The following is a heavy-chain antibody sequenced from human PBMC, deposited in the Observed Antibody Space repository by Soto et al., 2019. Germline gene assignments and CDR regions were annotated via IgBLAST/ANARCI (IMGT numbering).Heavy chain of an antibody. V-gene: IGHV1-18*01. CDR2: ISAFNGET. D-gene: IGHD6-19*01. CDR1: GFTFSDYG. Sequence: QIQLVQSGAEVKKPGASVKVSCKASGFTFSDYGFSWVRQAPGRGLEWMGWISAFNGETNYTQKSEGRVAMTTDAATTTAYMELRSLTVDDTAGYYCVRDQQWLLPVPLNVDYWGQGTGVTVSS. CDR3: VRDQQWLLPVPLNVDY. J-gene: IGHJ4*02.